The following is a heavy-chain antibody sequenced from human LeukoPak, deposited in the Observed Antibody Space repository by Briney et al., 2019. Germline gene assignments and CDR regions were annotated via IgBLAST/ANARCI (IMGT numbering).Heavy chain of an antibody. CDR3: ARTRYYYNSRSYGAPYYFDY. Sequence: SETLSLTCNVSGGSMRSYYWSWIRQPPGKGLEWIGYIYYSGSNNYNPSLKSRVTISLDMSKNQVSLKVTSLTAADTAVYYCARTRYYYNSRSYGAPYYFDYWGQGTLVTVSS. V-gene: IGHV4-59*13. CDR1: GGSMRSYY. CDR2: IYYSGSN. J-gene: IGHJ4*02. D-gene: IGHD3-10*01.